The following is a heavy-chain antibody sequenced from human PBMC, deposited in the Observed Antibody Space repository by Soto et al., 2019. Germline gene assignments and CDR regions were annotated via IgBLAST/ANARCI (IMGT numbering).Heavy chain of an antibody. Sequence: QVQLQESGPGLVKPSETLSLTCSVSGDSVSSYYWSWIRQPPGKGLEWIGYVYYDGSTNYNPSLETRVTISIDTPKNQATLRLNSVTAADTAVYHCARGRRSPTVYYGLDVWGQGTTVAVSS. CDR3: ARGRRSPTVYYGLDV. D-gene: IGHD1-26*01. V-gene: IGHV4-59*02. CDR2: VYYDGST. J-gene: IGHJ6*02. CDR1: GDSVSSYY.